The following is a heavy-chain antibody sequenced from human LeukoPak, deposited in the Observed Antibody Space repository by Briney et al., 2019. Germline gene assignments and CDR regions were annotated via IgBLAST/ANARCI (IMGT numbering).Heavy chain of an antibody. V-gene: IGHV1-8*01. Sequence: ASAKVSCKASGYTFTSYDINWVRQATGQGLEWMGWMNPKSGNTDYAQKFQGRVTMTRNTSISTAYMELSSLRSEDTAVYYCARGRGGLYYYDSSGYNAFDIWGQGTMVTVSS. J-gene: IGHJ3*02. D-gene: IGHD3-22*01. CDR1: GYTFTSYD. CDR3: ARGRGGLYYYDSSGYNAFDI. CDR2: MNPKSGNT.